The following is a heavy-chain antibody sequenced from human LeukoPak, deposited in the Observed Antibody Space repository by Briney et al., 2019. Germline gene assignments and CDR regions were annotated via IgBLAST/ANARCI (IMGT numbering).Heavy chain of an antibody. Sequence: ASVKVSCKASGYTSTSYDINWVRQATGQGLEWMGWMNPNSGNTGYAQKFQGRVTMTRNTSISTAYMGLSSLRSEDTAVYYCARGDIVVVPAAISRFYYYYMDVWGKGTTVTVSS. CDR2: MNPNSGNT. D-gene: IGHD2-2*01. CDR1: GYTSTSYD. J-gene: IGHJ6*03. CDR3: ARGDIVVVPAAISRFYYYYMDV. V-gene: IGHV1-8*01.